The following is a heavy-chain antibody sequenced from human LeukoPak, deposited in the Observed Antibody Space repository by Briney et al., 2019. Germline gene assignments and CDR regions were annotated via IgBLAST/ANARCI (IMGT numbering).Heavy chain of an antibody. V-gene: IGHV4-39*07. J-gene: IGHJ3*02. D-gene: IGHD4-17*01. CDR2: IYYSGST. CDR3: ARGKTLDDYGVSPADDATNAFDI. Sequence: SETLSLTCTVSGGSISSSGYYWGWIRQPPGKGLEWIGNIYYSGSTYYNPSLKSRVTISVDTSKNQFSLKLSSVTAADTAVYYCARGKTLDDYGVSPADDATNAFDIWGQGTMVTVSS. CDR1: GGSISSSGYY.